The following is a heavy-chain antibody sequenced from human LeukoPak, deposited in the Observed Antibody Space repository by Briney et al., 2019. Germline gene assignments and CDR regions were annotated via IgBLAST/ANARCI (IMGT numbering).Heavy chain of an antibody. CDR2: INPSGGST. J-gene: IGHJ5*02. CDR3: ARGGHYCSGGSCYSNWFDP. Sequence: GASVKVSCKASGYTFTSYYMHWVRRAPGQGLEWMGIINPSGGSTSYAQKFQGRVTMTRDTSTSTVYMELSSLRSEDTAVYYCARGGHYCSGGSCYSNWFDPWGQGTLVTVSS. V-gene: IGHV1-46*01. D-gene: IGHD2-15*01. CDR1: GYTFTSYY.